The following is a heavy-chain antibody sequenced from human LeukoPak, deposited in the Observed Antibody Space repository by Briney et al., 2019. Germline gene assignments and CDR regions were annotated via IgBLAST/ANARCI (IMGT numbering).Heavy chain of an antibody. V-gene: IGHV4-59*12. CDR1: GGSISSYY. D-gene: IGHD4-17*01. Sequence: SETLSLTCTVSGGSISSYYWSWIRQPPGKGLEWIGYIYYSGSTNYNPSLKSRVTISVDTSKNQSSLKLSSVTAADTAVYYCARDHGNYGGFDYWGQGTLVTVSS. CDR3: ARDHGNYGGFDY. J-gene: IGHJ4*02. CDR2: IYYSGST.